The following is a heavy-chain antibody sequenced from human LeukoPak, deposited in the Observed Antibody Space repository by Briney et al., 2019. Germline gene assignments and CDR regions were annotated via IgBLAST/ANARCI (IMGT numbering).Heavy chain of an antibody. CDR2: ISAYNGNT. V-gene: IGHV1-18*04. Sequence: ASVKVSCKASGYTFTSYGISWVRQAPGQGLEWMGWISAYNGNTNYAQKLQGRVTMTTDTSTSTAYMELRSLRSDDTAVYYCATSSSSWYYFDYRGQGTLVTVSS. CDR3: ATSSSSWYYFDY. D-gene: IGHD6-13*01. CDR1: GYTFTSYG. J-gene: IGHJ4*02.